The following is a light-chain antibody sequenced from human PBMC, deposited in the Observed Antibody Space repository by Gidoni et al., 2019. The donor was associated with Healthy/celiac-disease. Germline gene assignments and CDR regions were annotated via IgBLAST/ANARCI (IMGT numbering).Light chain of an antibody. Sequence: ELVLTPSPATLSLSPGERATLSCRARQSVSSYLAWYQQTPGQAPRLLIYDASNRATSIPARFSGSRSGTDFTLTISSLEPEEFAVYYCQQRSNWPPLTFGGXTKVEIK. J-gene: IGKJ4*01. CDR1: QSVSSY. CDR2: DAS. CDR3: QQRSNWPPLT. V-gene: IGKV3-11*01.